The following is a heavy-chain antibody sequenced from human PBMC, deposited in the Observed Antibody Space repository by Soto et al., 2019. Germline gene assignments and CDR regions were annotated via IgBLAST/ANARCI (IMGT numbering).Heavy chain of an antibody. CDR2: IHSGITT. CDR1: GCSGGDNC. J-gene: IGHJ4*02. D-gene: IGHD1-1*01. Sequence: PGVSLRLCSAAAGCSGGDNCMSWIRQTQGKGLEWVSSIHSGITTYYADSVKGRFTISRDISKNTVSLHMNSLRAEDTALYYCAKDRPRRTSGYFFDYWGQGTPVTVSS. V-gene: IGHV3-53*01. CDR3: AKDRPRRTSGYFFDY.